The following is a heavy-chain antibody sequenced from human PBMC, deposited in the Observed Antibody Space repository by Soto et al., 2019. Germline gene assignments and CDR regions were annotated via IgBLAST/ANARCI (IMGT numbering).Heavy chain of an antibody. CDR3: ARDKDTAMVIFDY. CDR2: ISSSSSYI. D-gene: IGHD5-18*01. J-gene: IGHJ4*02. Sequence: EVQLVESGGGLVKPGGSLRLSCAASGFNFSSYSMNWVRQAPGKGLEWVSSISSSSSYIYYADSVKGRFTISRDNAKNSLYLQMNSLRAEDTAVYYCARDKDTAMVIFDYWGQGTLVTVSS. V-gene: IGHV3-21*01. CDR1: GFNFSSYS.